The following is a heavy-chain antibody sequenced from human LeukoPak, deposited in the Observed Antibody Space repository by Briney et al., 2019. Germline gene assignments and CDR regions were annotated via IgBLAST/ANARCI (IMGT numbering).Heavy chain of an antibody. CDR2: ISYDGSNK. D-gene: IGHD1-1*01. J-gene: IGHJ4*02. Sequence: GGSLRLSCAASGFTFSSYGMHWVRQAPGKGLEWVAVISYDGSNKYYADSVKGRFTISRDNSKNTLYLQMNSLRAEDTAVYYCASLNNDDYWGQGTLVTVPS. CDR1: GFTFSSYG. V-gene: IGHV3-30*03. CDR3: ASLNNDDY.